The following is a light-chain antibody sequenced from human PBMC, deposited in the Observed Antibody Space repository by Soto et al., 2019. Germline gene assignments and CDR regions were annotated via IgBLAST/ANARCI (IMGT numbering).Light chain of an antibody. CDR3: QQRSNWIFT. J-gene: IGKJ3*01. Sequence: EVVLTQSPATLSLSPGEGATLSCRASQSVSNYLAWYQQRPGQAPRLLIYDASSRATGIPARFSGSGSRTDFTLTITSLEPEDFAVYYCQQRSNWIFTFGPGTIVDIK. CDR2: DAS. V-gene: IGKV3-11*01. CDR1: QSVSNY.